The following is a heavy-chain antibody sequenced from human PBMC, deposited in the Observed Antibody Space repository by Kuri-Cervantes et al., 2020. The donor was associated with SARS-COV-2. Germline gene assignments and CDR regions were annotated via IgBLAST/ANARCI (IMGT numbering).Heavy chain of an antibody. J-gene: IGHJ4*02. CDR3: ATGGRLGEFALYRVDY. V-gene: IGHV4-59*12. CDR2: VYFSGNT. Sequence: SETLSLTCTVSGGSISGDYWSWIRQPPGKGLEWIGYVYFSGNTYYNPSFESRVTISIETTKNHFSLRLTSVTAADTGRYYCATGGRLGEFALYRVDYWGQGTQVTVSS. D-gene: IGHD3-16*01. CDR1: GGSISGDY.